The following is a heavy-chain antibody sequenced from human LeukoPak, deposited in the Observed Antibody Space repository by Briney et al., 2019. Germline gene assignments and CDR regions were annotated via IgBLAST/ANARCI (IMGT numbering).Heavy chain of an antibody. V-gene: IGHV3-48*03. Sequence: GGSLRLSCAASRFTFTSYEMNWVRQSPGKGLEWVSYISSSGSTIYYADSVKGRFTISRDNAKNSLYLQMNSLRAEDTAVYYCARDRYTVMVMGYYGMDVWGKGTTVTVSS. CDR2: ISSSGSTI. CDR3: ARDRYTVMVMGYYGMDV. J-gene: IGHJ6*04. CDR1: RFTFTSYE. D-gene: IGHD5-18*01.